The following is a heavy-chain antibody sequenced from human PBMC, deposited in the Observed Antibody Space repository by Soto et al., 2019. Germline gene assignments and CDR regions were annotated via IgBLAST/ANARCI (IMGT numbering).Heavy chain of an antibody. CDR1: GGSFSGYY. D-gene: IGHD6-13*01. Sequence: QVQLQQWGAGLLKPSETLSLTCAVYGGSFSGYYWSWIRQPPGKGLEWIGEINHSGSTNYNPSLKSRVTISVDTSKNQFSLKLSSVTAADTAVYYCARASWKQQLANGDYWGQGTLVTVSS. CDR2: INHSGST. V-gene: IGHV4-34*01. CDR3: ARASWKQQLANGDY. J-gene: IGHJ4*02.